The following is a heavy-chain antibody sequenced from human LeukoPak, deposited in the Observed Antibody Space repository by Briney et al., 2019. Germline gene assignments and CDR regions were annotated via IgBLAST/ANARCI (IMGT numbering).Heavy chain of an antibody. V-gene: IGHV3-30*19. D-gene: IGHD1-26*01. Sequence: GGSLRLSCAASGFTFSSYGIHWVRQAPGKGLEWVAVISFDESDKYYADSVKGRFTISRDNSKNSLYLRMHSLITEDTAVYYCARGRGNYYFDYWGQGTLVTVSS. CDR2: ISFDESDK. CDR3: ARGRGNYYFDY. CDR1: GFTFSSYG. J-gene: IGHJ4*02.